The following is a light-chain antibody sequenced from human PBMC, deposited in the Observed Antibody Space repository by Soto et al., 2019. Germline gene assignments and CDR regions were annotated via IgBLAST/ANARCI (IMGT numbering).Light chain of an antibody. V-gene: IGLV2-14*01. Sequence: QSVLTQPASVSGSPGQSITISCTGTSSDVGGYNFVSWYQQHPGKAPKLMIYDVSNRPSGVSNRFSGSKSGNTASLTISGLQAEDEADYYCSSYTSSCTQVFGTGTKLTVL. CDR1: SSDVGGYNF. J-gene: IGLJ1*01. CDR2: DVS. CDR3: SSYTSSCTQV.